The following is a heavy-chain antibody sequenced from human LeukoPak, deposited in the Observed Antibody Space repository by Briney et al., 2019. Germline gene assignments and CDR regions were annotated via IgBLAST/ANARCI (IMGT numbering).Heavy chain of an antibody. CDR3: ARDPLKGDFDWFIGGVDV. CDR2: IYYSGST. Sequence: SETLSLTCTVSGGSISSGDYYWSWIRQPPGKGLEWIGYIYYSGSTYYNPSLKSRITISVDTSKNRFSLKLSSVTAADTAVYYGARDPLKGDFDWFIGGVDVWGQGTTVTVSS. CDR1: GGSISSGDYY. D-gene: IGHD3-9*01. V-gene: IGHV4-30-4*01. J-gene: IGHJ6*02.